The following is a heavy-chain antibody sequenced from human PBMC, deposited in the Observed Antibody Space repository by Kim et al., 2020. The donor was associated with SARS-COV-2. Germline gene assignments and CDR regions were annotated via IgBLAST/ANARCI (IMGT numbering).Heavy chain of an antibody. J-gene: IGHJ3*02. D-gene: IGHD3-3*01. CDR2: MNPNSGNT. CDR1: GYTFTSYD. CDR3: ASSELRFLEWGFDI. V-gene: IGHV1-8*01. Sequence: ASVKVSCKASGYTFTSYDINWVRPATGQGLEWMGWMNPNSGNTGYAQKFQGRVTMTRNTPISTAYMEMSSLRSEETAVYYCASSELRFLEWGFDIWGQGTMVTVSS.